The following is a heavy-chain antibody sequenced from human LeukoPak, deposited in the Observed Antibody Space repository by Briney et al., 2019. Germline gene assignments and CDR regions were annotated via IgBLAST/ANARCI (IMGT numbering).Heavy chain of an antibody. CDR2: INPNSGGT. Sequence: GASVKVSCKASGYTFTGYYMHWVRQAPGQGLEWMGWINPNSGGTNYAQKFQGRVTMTRDTSISTAYMELSRLRSDDTAVYYCRTDRYGDYGDYIVYWGQGTLVTVSS. CDR1: GYTFTGYY. CDR3: RTDRYGDYGDYIVY. D-gene: IGHD4-17*01. J-gene: IGHJ4*02. V-gene: IGHV1-2*02.